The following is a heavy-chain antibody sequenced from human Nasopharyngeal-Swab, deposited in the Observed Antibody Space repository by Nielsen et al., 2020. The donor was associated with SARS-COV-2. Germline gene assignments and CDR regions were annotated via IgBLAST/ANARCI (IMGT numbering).Heavy chain of an antibody. CDR3: AKRGFGSGSYYVFDY. CDR1: GFSFSEYY. D-gene: IGHD3-10*01. Sequence: GESLKISCAASGFSFSEYYMSWIRQAPGKGLEWISDISSSGSITHYADSMKGRFTISRDNAKNTLYLQMNSLRAEDTAVYYCAKRGFGSGSYYVFDYWGQGTLVTVSS. CDR2: ISSSGSIT. J-gene: IGHJ4*02. V-gene: IGHV3-11*01.